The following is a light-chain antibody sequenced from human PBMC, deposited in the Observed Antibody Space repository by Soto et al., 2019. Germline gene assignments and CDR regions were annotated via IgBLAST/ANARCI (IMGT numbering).Light chain of an antibody. CDR2: DTT. CDR3: FLSYNDARV. Sequence: QAVVTQEPSLTVSPGGTVTLTCGSNTGAVTSIHWPYWFQQRPGQAPRTLIYDTTIKHSWTPARFSGSLLGGKAALTLSGAQPEAEAEYYCFLSYNDARVFGGGTKLTVL. V-gene: IGLV7-46*01. J-gene: IGLJ2*01. CDR1: TGAVTSIHW.